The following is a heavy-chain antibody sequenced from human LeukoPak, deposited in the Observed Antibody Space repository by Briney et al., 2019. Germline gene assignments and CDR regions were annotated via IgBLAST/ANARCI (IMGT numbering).Heavy chain of an antibody. CDR3: ARVGIQLWLLDY. J-gene: IGHJ4*02. CDR2: ISAHNGNT. Sequence: ASVKVSCKSSGYTFISYGISWVRHAPGQGLEWMGWISAHNGNTDYAQKLQGRVTMTTDTSTSTAYMELRSLRSDDTAVYYCARVGIQLWLLDYWGQGTLVTVSS. D-gene: IGHD5-18*01. CDR1: GYTFISYG. V-gene: IGHV1-18*01.